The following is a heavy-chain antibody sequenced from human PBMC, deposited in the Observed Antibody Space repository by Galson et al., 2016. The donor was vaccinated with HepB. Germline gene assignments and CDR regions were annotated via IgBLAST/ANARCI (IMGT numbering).Heavy chain of an antibody. Sequence: LRLSCAASGFSFSSYGMHWVRQAPGKGLEWVANIKQNGREKEYVDSVKGRFTISRDNAKNSVYLQMDSLRAEDTAVYYCAREGYGGFDCWGRGALVTVSS. CDR3: AREGYGGFDC. CDR2: IKQNGREK. D-gene: IGHD4-23*01. CDR1: GFSFSSYG. V-gene: IGHV3-7*03. J-gene: IGHJ4*02.